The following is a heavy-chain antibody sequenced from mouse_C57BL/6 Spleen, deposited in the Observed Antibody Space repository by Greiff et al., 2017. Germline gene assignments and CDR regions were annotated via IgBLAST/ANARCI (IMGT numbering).Heavy chain of an antibody. CDR2: IDPEGGET. V-gene: IGHV14-2*01. Sequence: EVQLQQSGAELVKPGASVKLSCTASGFNIKDYYMHWVKQRTEQGLEWIGRIDPEGGETKYTPKFQGKATITADTSSNTAYLQLSSLTSEDTAVYYWDKRYSGSSYYWYFDVWGTGTTVTVSS. CDR1: GFNIKDYY. J-gene: IGHJ1*03. CDR3: DKRYSGSSYYWYFDV. D-gene: IGHD1-1*01.